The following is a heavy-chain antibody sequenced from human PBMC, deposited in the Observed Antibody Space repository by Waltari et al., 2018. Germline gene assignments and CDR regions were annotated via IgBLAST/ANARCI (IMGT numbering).Heavy chain of an antibody. D-gene: IGHD6-13*01. V-gene: IGHV1-2*02. J-gene: IGHJ4*02. CDR3: VRDLPRYSTNWDGYF. Sequence: QVQLVQSGAEVKRPGASVKVSCKASGYSFVDHYIHWVRQAPGQGLEWMGWLNPNTGGTNYAQKFQGRVTMTMDTSISTAYMELSRLNSDDTAMFFCVRDLPRYSTNWDGYFWGQGTLVTVST. CDR2: LNPNTGGT. CDR1: GYSFVDHY.